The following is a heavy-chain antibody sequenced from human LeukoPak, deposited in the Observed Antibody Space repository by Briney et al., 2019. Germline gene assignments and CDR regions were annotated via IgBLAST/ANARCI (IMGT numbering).Heavy chain of an antibody. Sequence: GGSLRLSCVASGFTFTSHGIHWVRQAPGKGLEWVALIWFDGSKKYYADAVKGRFTISRDNSKNTAYLEMNSLRVEDTAVYYCATLLGQLVDYWGQGTLVSVSS. CDR2: IWFDGSKK. J-gene: IGHJ4*02. D-gene: IGHD6-6*01. CDR1: GFTFTSHG. CDR3: ATLLGQLVDY. V-gene: IGHV3-33*01.